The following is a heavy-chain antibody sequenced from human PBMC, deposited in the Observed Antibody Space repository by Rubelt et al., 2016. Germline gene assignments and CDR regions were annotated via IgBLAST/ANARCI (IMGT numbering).Heavy chain of an antibody. CDR3: ARVDGSHSY. J-gene: IGHJ4*02. D-gene: IGHD2-15*01. CDR1: RFTFSTYA. Sequence: EVQLVESGGGLVQAGGSLRFSCAASRFTFSTYAMGWVRQAPGKGLEWVSSTTGSGVDTYYADSVKGRFTISRDNAKNSLYLQMNGLRDEDTAVYYCARVDGSHSYWGRGTLVTVSS. V-gene: IGHV3-23*04. CDR2: TTGSGVDT.